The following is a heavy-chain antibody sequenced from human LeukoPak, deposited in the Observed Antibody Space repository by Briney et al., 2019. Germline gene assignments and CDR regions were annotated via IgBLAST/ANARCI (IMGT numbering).Heavy chain of an antibody. CDR2: IFPGDSNT. CDR3: ARTNPQYYYDSSGPAAFDI. CDR1: GYSFTSYW. D-gene: IGHD3-22*01. J-gene: IGHJ3*02. Sequence: GESLKISCQGSGYSFTSYWIGWVRQMPGKGLEWMGIIFPGDSNTRYSPSFQGQVTISADKSISTASLQWSSLKASDTAMYYCARTNPQYYYDSSGPAAFDIWGQGTMVTVRS. V-gene: IGHV5-51*01.